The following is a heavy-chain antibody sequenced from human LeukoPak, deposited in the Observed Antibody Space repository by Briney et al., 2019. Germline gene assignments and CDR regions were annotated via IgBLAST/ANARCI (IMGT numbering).Heavy chain of an antibody. CDR1: GGSFSGYY. V-gene: IGHV4-34*01. CDR3: ARFPVTTRSYYFDY. J-gene: IGHJ4*02. D-gene: IGHD4-17*01. CDR2: INHSGST. Sequence: SETLSLTCAVYGGSFSGYYWSWIRQPPGKGLEWIGEINHSGSTNYNPSLKSRVTISVDTSKNQFSLKLSSVTAADTAVYYCARFPVTTRSYYFDYWGQGTLVTVSS.